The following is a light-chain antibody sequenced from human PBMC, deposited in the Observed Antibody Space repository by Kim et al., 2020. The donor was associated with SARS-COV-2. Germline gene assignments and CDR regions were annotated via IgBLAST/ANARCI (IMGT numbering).Light chain of an antibody. J-gene: IGKJ1*01. Sequence: ASVGDRVTITCRASQNIDTWLAWFQQKPGKAPKVVISKASSLESGVPARFSCSRSGTEFTLTISSLQPGDFATYYCQQYRTYPWTFGQGTKVDIK. CDR2: KAS. CDR3: QQYRTYPWT. CDR1: QNIDTW. V-gene: IGKV1-5*03.